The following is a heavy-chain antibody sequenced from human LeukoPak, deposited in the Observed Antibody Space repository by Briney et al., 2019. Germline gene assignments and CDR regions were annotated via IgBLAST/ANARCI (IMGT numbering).Heavy chain of an antibody. J-gene: IGHJ4*02. V-gene: IGHV3-74*01. CDR1: GFTFSDFW. CDR2: INSGGTVT. D-gene: IGHD6-19*01. Sequence: GGSLRLSCAASGFTFSDFWMHWVRQAPGKGLVWVSRINSGGTVTNYADSVKGRLTISRDNAKNTLYLQMNSLRAEDTAVYYCVRAWRSSGWYGFDYWGQGTLITVSS. CDR3: VRAWRSSGWYGFDY.